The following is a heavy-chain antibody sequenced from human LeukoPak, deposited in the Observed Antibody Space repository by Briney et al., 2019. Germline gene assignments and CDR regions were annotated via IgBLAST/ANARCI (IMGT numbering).Heavy chain of an antibody. V-gene: IGHV4-38-2*02. Sequence: PSETLSLTCTVSGSSINTPYYWAWIRQPPGEGLEWIGNIFHGVTTFYNPSLMNRVAISADTSKNQFSLKLTSVTAADTAVYYCARDATIAAPLMSWGQGTLVIVSS. D-gene: IGHD6-13*01. CDR1: GSSINTPYY. CDR3: ARDATIAAPLMS. J-gene: IGHJ4*02. CDR2: IFHGVTT.